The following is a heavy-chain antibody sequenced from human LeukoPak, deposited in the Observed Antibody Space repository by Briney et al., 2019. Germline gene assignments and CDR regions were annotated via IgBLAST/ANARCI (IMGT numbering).Heavy chain of an antibody. CDR3: AREGGPYRPLDY. Sequence: PPETPSLTCDVSGGSITQTNYWTWFRQPPGKGLEWIGEVNLQGSTNYNPSLMRRVAISVDTSANHVSLQLTSVTAADTAVYYCAREGGPYRPLDYSGQGALVAASS. CDR1: GGSITQTNY. CDR2: VNLQGST. J-gene: IGHJ4*02. V-gene: IGHV4-4*03.